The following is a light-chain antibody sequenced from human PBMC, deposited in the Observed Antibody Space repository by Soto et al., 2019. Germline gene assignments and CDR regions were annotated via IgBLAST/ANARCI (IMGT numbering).Light chain of an antibody. V-gene: IGKV1-5*03. CDR2: KAS. CDR3: QQYEIYPIT. CDR1: QSINSW. J-gene: IGKJ5*01. Sequence: DIQMTQSPSTLSASVGDRVTITCRASQSINSWLAWYQQKPGKAPKLLIYKASSLESGVPSRFSGSGSGTEFTLTISSLQPDDFAAYYCQQYEIYPITFGQGIRLEIK.